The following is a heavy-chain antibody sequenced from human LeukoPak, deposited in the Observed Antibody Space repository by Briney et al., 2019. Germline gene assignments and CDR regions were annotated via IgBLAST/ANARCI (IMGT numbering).Heavy chain of an antibody. J-gene: IGHJ4*02. CDR3: AGTFQSGSYPFDY. D-gene: IGHD1-26*01. CDR2: IYYSGST. Sequence: SETLSLTCTVSSGSISTSNYYWSWIRQPPGKGLEWIGYIYYSGSTNYNPSLKSRVTISVDTSKNQFSLKLSSVTAADTAVYYCAGTFQSGSYPFDYWGQGTLVTVSS. CDR1: SGSISTSNYY. V-gene: IGHV4-61*01.